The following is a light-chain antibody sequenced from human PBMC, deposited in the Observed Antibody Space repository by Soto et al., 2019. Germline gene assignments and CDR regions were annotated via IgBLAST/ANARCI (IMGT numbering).Light chain of an antibody. CDR3: QKYNSAPRT. Sequence: DIQMTQSPSSLSASVDIVTITCRASQGISNFLAWYQQKPGKVPKVLIYGASTLQSGVPSRFSGSGTGTDFTLTIISLQPEDVATYYCQKYNSAPRTFGQGTKVEIK. V-gene: IGKV1-27*01. CDR1: QGISNF. J-gene: IGKJ1*01. CDR2: GAS.